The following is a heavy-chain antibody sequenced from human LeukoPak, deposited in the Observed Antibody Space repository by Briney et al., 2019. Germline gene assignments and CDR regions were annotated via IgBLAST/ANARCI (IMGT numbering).Heavy chain of an antibody. CDR2: INHSGST. Sequence: ASETLSLTCAVYGGSFSGYYWSWIRQPPGKGLEWIGEINHSGSTNYNPSLKSRVTMSVDTSKNQFSLKLSSVTAADTAVYYCAREIAVAGTGAFDPWGQGTLVTVSS. V-gene: IGHV4-34*01. D-gene: IGHD6-19*01. CDR3: AREIAVAGTGAFDP. CDR1: GGSFSGYY. J-gene: IGHJ5*02.